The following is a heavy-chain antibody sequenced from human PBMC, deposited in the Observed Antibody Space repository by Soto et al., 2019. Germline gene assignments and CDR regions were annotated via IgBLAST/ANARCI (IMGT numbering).Heavy chain of an antibody. D-gene: IGHD4-17*01. CDR1: GDSVSSNSAT. CDR3: ARATRTWFDP. Sequence: PSQTLSLTCAISGDSVSSNSATWNLIRQPPSRGLEWLGRTYYRSKWYNHYAVSVKSRITINPGTSKNQFSLQLNSVTPEDTAVYYCARATRTWFDPWGQGTLVTAPQ. J-gene: IGHJ5*02. V-gene: IGHV6-1*01. CDR2: TYYRSKWYN.